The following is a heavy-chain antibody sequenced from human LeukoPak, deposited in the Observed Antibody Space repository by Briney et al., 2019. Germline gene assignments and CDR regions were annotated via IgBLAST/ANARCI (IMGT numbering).Heavy chain of an antibody. D-gene: IGHD3-3*01. CDR1: EFTFSNYA. V-gene: IGHV3-23*01. Sequence: GGSLRLSCAASEFTFSNYAMSWVRQAPGKGLEWVSAISGSGGSTYYADSVKGRFTISRDNSKNTLYLQMNSLRAEDTAVYYCGAIFGVVITVGAFDIWGQGTMVTVSS. CDR3: GAIFGVVITVGAFDI. CDR2: ISGSGGST. J-gene: IGHJ3*02.